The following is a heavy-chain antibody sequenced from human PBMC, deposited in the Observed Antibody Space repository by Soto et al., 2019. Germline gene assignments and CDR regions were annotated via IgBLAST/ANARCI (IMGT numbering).Heavy chain of an antibody. CDR2: ISSSSSYI. V-gene: IGHV3-21*01. CDR1: GFTFSSYS. CDR3: ARVRPDAFDI. J-gene: IGHJ3*02. Sequence: GGSLRLSCAASGFTFSSYSMNWVRQAPGKGLEWVSSISSSSSYIYYADSVKGRFTISRENAKNSLNLQMNSLRAEDTAVYYCARVRPDAFDIWGQGTMVTVSS.